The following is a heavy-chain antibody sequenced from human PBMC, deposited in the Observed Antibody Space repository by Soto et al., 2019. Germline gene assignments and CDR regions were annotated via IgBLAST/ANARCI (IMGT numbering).Heavy chain of an antibody. CDR3: ATRPLVYGDDGGAFDI. CDR2: IYYSGST. J-gene: IGHJ3*02. CDR1: GGSISSGDYY. V-gene: IGHV4-39*01. Sequence: SETLSLTCTVSGGSISSGDYYWGWIRQPPGKGLEWMWSIYYSGSTYYKPSHKRRVTISAAKSKNKFSLKLSPVTAPDTAVYYCATRPLVYGDDGGAFDIWGQGKMVTVSS. D-gene: IGHD4-17*01.